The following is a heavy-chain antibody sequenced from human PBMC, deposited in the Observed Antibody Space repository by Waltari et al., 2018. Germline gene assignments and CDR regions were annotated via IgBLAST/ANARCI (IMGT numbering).Heavy chain of an antibody. CDR3: ARVPNIVVVPAASLFDY. V-gene: IGHV1-3*01. Sequence: QVQLVQSGAEVKKPGASVKVSCKASGYTFTTYALHWVPQAPGQRLEWMGWINAGNGNTKYSQKFQGRVTITRDTSASTAYMELSSLRSEDTAVYYCARVPNIVVVPAASLFDYWGQGTLVTVSS. J-gene: IGHJ4*02. D-gene: IGHD2-2*01. CDR2: INAGNGNT. CDR1: GYTFTTYA.